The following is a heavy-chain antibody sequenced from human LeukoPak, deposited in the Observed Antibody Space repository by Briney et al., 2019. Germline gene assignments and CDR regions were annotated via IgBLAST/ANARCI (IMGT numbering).Heavy chain of an antibody. J-gene: IGHJ5*02. Sequence: GGSLRLSCAASGFTFSSYAMSWVRQAPGKGLVWVSRIKSDGSSTTYADSVKGRFIISRDNAKNTLYLQMNSLRAEDTAVYYCTRSDWFDPWGQGTLVTVSS. CDR2: IKSDGSST. CDR1: GFTFSSYA. V-gene: IGHV3-74*03. CDR3: TRSDWFDP.